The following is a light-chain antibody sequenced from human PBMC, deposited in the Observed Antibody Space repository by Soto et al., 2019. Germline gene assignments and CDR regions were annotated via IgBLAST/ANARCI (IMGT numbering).Light chain of an antibody. Sequence: EIVMTQSPATLSVSPGERATLSCRASQSVGSTLAWYQQKPGQAPRLLIYGASTRAPGVPARFSGSGSGTEFTLTISSLQSEDFAVYYCQQYNNWPPAAFGQGTKLEIK. CDR1: QSVGST. V-gene: IGKV3-15*01. CDR3: QQYNNWPPAA. CDR2: GAS. J-gene: IGKJ2*01.